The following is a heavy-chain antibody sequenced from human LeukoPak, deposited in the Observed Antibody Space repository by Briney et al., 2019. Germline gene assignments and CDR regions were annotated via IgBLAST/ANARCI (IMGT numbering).Heavy chain of an antibody. V-gene: IGHV3-30*02. CDR1: GFTFSSYG. CDR3: ANGEYCSSTSCHGSDY. D-gene: IGHD2-2*01. CDR2: IRYDGSNK. J-gene: IGHJ4*02. Sequence: GGPLRLSCAASGFTFSSYGMHWVRQAPGKGLEWVAFIRYDGSNKYYADSVKGRFTISRDNSKNTLYLQMNSLRAEDTAVYYCANGEYCSSTSCHGSDYWGQGTLVTVSS.